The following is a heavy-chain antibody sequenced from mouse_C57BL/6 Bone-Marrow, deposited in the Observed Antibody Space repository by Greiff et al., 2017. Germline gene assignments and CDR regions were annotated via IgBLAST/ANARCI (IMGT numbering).Heavy chain of an antibody. V-gene: IGHV4-1*01. Sequence: EASGIDFSRYWMSWVRRAPGKGLEWIGEINPDSSTINYAPSLKDKFIISRDNAKHTLYLQMSKVRSEDTALYYCARRTAVDYYAMDYWGQGTSVTDSS. CDR1: GIDFSRYW. CDR3: ARRTAVDYYAMDY. D-gene: IGHD3-3*01. J-gene: IGHJ4*01. CDR2: INPDSSTI.